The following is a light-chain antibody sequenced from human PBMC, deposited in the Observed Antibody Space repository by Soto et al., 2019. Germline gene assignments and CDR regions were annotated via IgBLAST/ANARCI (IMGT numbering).Light chain of an antibody. Sequence: QSALPQPASVSGSPGQSITISCTGTSSDVGNYKYVSWYQQHPGKAPKLIIYEVSNRPSGVSDRFSGSKSGNTASLTISGLQAEDETDYYCLSYTSSGTYVFGTGTKVTVL. J-gene: IGLJ1*01. CDR1: SSDVGNYKY. V-gene: IGLV2-14*01. CDR3: LSYTSSGTYV. CDR2: EVS.